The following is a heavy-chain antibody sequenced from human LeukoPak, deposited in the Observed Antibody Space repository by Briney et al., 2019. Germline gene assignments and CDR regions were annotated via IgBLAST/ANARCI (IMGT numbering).Heavy chain of an antibody. V-gene: IGHV4-59*01. CDR3: ARVTRGYNYGSDY. J-gene: IGHJ4*02. CDR1: GGSISTYY. D-gene: IGHD5-18*01. CDR2: IYYSGST. Sequence: SETLSLTCTVSGGSISTYYWSWIRQPPGKGLEGIGYIYYSGSTNYNPSLKSRVTISVDTAKNQFSLKLSSVTAADTALYYCARVTRGYNYGSDYWGQGTLVTVSS.